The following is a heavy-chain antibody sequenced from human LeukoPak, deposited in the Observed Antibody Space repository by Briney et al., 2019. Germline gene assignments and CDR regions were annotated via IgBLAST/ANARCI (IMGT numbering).Heavy chain of an antibody. J-gene: IGHJ6*02. CDR3: ARDKPQWLVGYYYGIDV. V-gene: IGHV3-11*01. CDR1: GFAFSDYY. D-gene: IGHD6-19*01. CDR2: ISSSGTTI. Sequence: PGGSLRLSCAASGFAFSDYYMSWIRQAPGKGLEWVSKISSSGTTIYYADSVKGRFTISRDNAKNSLCLQMNSLRAEDTAVYYCARDKPQWLVGYYYGIDVWGQGTTVTVSS.